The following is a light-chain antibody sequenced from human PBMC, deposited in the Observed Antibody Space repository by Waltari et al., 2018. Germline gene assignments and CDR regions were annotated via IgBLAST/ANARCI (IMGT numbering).Light chain of an antibody. CDR3: QQHGTLPAT. Sequence: EIVLTQSPGTASLSPGERVTLSCRASQSVGSSSLAWYQQKPGQAPRLVIYRASRRATVIPDRFSGSASGTDFSLTISRLEPEDFAVYYCQQHGTLPATFGQGTKVEIK. CDR1: QSVGSSS. J-gene: IGKJ1*01. CDR2: RAS. V-gene: IGKV3-20*01.